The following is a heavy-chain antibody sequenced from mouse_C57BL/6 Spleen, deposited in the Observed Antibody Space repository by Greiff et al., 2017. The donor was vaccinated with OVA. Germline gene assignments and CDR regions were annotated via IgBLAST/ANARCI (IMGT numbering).Heavy chain of an antibody. D-gene: IGHD2-4*01. CDR2: ISYDGSN. CDR3: ARDAYYDYDDAMDY. J-gene: IGHJ4*01. V-gene: IGHV3-6*01. CDR1: GYSITSGYY. Sequence: ESGPGLVKPSQSLSLTCSVTGYSITSGYYWNWIRQFPGNKLEWMGYISYDGSNNYNPSLKNRISITRDTSKNQFFLKLNSVTTEDTATYYCARDAYYDYDDAMDYWGQGTSVTVSS.